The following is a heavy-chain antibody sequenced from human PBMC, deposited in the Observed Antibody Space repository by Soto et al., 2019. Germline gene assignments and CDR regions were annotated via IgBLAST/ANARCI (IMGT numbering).Heavy chain of an antibody. Sequence: QVQLQQWGAGLLKPSETLSLTCAVYGGSFSGYYWSWIRQPPGKGLEWIGEINHSGSTNYNPSLKRRVTISVDTSKNQFSLKLSSVTAADTAVYYCARDYYDILTGYSNAFDIWGQGTMVTVSS. D-gene: IGHD3-9*01. J-gene: IGHJ3*02. CDR3: ARDYYDILTGYSNAFDI. CDR2: INHSGST. V-gene: IGHV4-34*01. CDR1: GGSFSGYY.